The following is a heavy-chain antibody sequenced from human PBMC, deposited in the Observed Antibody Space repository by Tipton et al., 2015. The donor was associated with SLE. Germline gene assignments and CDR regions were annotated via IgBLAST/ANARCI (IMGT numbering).Heavy chain of an antibody. CDR1: GVSIRTYY. Sequence: TLSLTCTVSGVSIRTYYWSWIRQPPGKGLEWIGYIYHTGSTTYNPSLKSRVSMSVDTSKNQFSLELSSVAATDTAVYYCARGDMVVVPAAGGGYYYYMDVWGKGTTVTVSS. CDR3: ARGDMVVVPAAGGGYYYYMDV. J-gene: IGHJ6*03. D-gene: IGHD2-2*01. V-gene: IGHV4-59*01. CDR2: IYHTGST.